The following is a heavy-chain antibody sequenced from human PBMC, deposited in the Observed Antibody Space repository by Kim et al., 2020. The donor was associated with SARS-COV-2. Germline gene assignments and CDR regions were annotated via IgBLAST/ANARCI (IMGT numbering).Heavy chain of an antibody. CDR2: ISPDGRDT. Sequence: GGSLRLSCAASRFTFSKYWMHWVRQTPGKGPLWVSRISPDGRDTSYADSVKGRFTISRDNAKNTLYLQMNSLRAEETAVYYCARSDNYYESSGYRSFDVWGRGTMVTVS. J-gene: IGHJ3*01. V-gene: IGHV3-74*01. CDR1: RFTFSKYW. D-gene: IGHD3-22*01. CDR3: ARSDNYYESSGYRSFDV.